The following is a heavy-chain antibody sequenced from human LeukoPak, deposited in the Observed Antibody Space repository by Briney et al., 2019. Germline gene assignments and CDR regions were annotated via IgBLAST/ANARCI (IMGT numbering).Heavy chain of an antibody. D-gene: IGHD3-10*01. J-gene: IGHJ4*02. CDR1: GFTLTNHA. V-gene: IGHV4-59*11. Sequence: GSLRLSCAVSGFTLTNHAVSWIRQPPGKGLEWIGYIYYSGSTNYNPSLKSRVTISVDTSKNQFSLKLSSVTAADTALYYCARASYYVSGRYRTYYFDYWGQGTLVTVSS. CDR3: ARASYYVSGRYRTYYFDY. CDR2: IYYSGST.